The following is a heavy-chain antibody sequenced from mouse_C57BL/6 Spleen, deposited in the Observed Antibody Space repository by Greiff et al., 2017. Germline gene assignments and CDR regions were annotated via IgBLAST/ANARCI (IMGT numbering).Heavy chain of an antibody. V-gene: IGHV1-55*01. CDR3: ARTPDGNFDY. CDR2: IYPGSGST. D-gene: IGHD2-3*01. Sequence: QVHVKQPGAELVKPGASVKMSCKASGYTFTSYWITWVKQRPGQGLEWIGDIYPGSGSTNYNEKFKSKATLTVDTSSSTAYMQLSSLTSEDSAVYYCARTPDGNFDYWGQGTTLTVSS. J-gene: IGHJ2*01. CDR1: GYTFTSYW.